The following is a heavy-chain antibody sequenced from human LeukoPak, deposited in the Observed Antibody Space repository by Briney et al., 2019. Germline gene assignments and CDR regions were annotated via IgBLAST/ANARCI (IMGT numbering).Heavy chain of an antibody. Sequence: PGRSLRLSCAASGFTFNSYAMRWVREAPGKGLEWVAVISYDGSEKYYADSVKARFTISRDNSENTLYLQMNSLRAEDTAMYFCARDQSFIRVADVGGLGYWGQGTQVTVSS. CDR3: ARDQSFIRVADVGGLGY. V-gene: IGHV3-30*01. J-gene: IGHJ4*02. D-gene: IGHD2-15*01. CDR1: GFTFNSYA. CDR2: ISYDGSEK.